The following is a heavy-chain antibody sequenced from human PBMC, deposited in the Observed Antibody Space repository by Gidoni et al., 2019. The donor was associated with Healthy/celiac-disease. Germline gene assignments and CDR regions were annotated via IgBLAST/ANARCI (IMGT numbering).Heavy chain of an antibody. J-gene: IGHJ4*02. V-gene: IGHV3-21*01. Sequence: EVQLVESGGGLVKPGGSLRLSCAASGFTFSIYSMNWVRQAPGKGLEWVSSMSSSSSYIYFADSLKGRFTISRDNAKNSLYLQMNSLRAEDTAVYYCARDYDILTGSDYWGQGTLVTVSS. CDR2: MSSSSSYI. D-gene: IGHD3-9*01. CDR1: GFTFSIYS. CDR3: ARDYDILTGSDY.